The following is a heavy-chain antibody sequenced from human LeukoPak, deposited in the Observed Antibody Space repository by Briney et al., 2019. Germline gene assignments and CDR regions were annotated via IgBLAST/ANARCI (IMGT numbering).Heavy chain of an antibody. Sequence: SETLSLTCTVSGGSISSYYWSWIRQPAGKGLEWIGRIYTSGSTNYNPSLKSRVTMSVDTSKNQFSLKLSSVTAADTAVYYCASAKNYGSGSYGPTTFDYWGQGTLVTVSS. J-gene: IGHJ4*02. CDR1: GGSISSYY. D-gene: IGHD3-10*01. V-gene: IGHV4-4*07. CDR3: ASAKNYGSGSYGPTTFDY. CDR2: IYTSGST.